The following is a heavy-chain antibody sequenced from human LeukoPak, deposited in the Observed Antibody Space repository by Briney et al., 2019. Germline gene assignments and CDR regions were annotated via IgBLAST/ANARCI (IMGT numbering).Heavy chain of an antibody. Sequence: GGSLRLSCAASGFTFSSYSMNWVRQAPGKGLEWVSYISSSSSTIYYADSVKGRFTISRDNAKNSLYLQMNSLRAEDTAVYYCARPTTYYYGSGSPFDYGMDVWGQGTTVTVSS. V-gene: IGHV3-48*04. CDR1: GFTFSSYS. J-gene: IGHJ6*02. CDR2: ISSSSSTI. D-gene: IGHD3-10*01. CDR3: ARPTTYYYGSGSPFDYGMDV.